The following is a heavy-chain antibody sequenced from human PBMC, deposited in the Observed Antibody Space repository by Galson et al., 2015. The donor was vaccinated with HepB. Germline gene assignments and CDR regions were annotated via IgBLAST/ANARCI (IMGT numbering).Heavy chain of an antibody. V-gene: IGHV3-7*01. D-gene: IGHD6-13*01. CDR3: ARYLYSSSTYNCFDP. J-gene: IGHJ5*02. CDR1: GFTFSNYW. CDR2: INQGGSEK. Sequence: SLRLSCAASGFTFSNYWMSWVRQAPGKGLEWVANINQGGSEKYYVDSVKGRFTISRDKAKSSLYLQMNSLRAGDTAVYYCARYLYSSSTYNCFDPCGQRTLVTASP.